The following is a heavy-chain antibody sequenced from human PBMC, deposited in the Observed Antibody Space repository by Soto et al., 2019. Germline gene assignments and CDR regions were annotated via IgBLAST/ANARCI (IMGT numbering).Heavy chain of an antibody. V-gene: IGHV1-69*17. CDR3: ARESLGAKGADH. D-gene: IGHD3-16*01. Sequence: QVQLVQSGAEVKRPGSSVKVSCESSGDTFNSYVISWVRQAPGQGLEWMGGIIPIIGVTHYAQKFQGRVTLMSLSSTGTAYMELTNLGLEDTALYYCARESLGAKGADHWGQGTLVTVSS. CDR1: GDTFNSYV. CDR2: IIPIIGVT. J-gene: IGHJ4*02.